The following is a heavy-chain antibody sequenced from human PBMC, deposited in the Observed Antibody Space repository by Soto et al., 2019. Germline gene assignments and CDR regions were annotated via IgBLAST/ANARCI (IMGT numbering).Heavy chain of an antibody. CDR2: MNPNSGNT. CDR1: GDTFTSYD. D-gene: IGHD2-2*01. CDR3: EKGLIPRVVVATH. V-gene: IGHV1-8*01. Sequence: QVQLVQSGAEVKKPGASVKVSCKSSGDTFTSYDIHWVRQAPGQGREWLGRMNPNSGNTGHSENFPRRVCSTRDTSIRTAYTEPASPRSEGTVVYYCEKGLIPRVVVATHWGHGTRVTVST. J-gene: IGHJ4*01.